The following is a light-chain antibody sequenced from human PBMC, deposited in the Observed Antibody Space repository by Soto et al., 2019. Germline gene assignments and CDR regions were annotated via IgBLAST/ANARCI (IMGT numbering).Light chain of an antibody. CDR2: GAS. CDR3: QQYNRWPPWT. CDR1: QSDSSN. Sequence: EIVITQSPATLSVSPGARATLSCRASQSDSSNFAWYQHKPGQAPTRRIYGASTRATGIPARFSDSGSGTEFTLTISSRQSEDFAVYYCQQYNRWPPWTFGQGTKVDIK. V-gene: IGKV3-15*01. J-gene: IGKJ1*01.